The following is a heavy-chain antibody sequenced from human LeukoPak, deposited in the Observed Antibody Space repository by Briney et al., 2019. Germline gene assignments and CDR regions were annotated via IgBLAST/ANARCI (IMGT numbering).Heavy chain of an antibody. CDR1: GFTFSSYS. Sequence: GGSLRLSCAASGFTFSSYSMNWVRQAPGKGLEWVSSISSSSSYIYYADSVKGRSTNSRDNAKNSLYLQMNSLRAEDTAVYYCARDADTARFDYWGQGTLVTVSS. V-gene: IGHV3-21*01. CDR3: ARDADTARFDY. D-gene: IGHD5-18*01. J-gene: IGHJ4*02. CDR2: ISSSSSYI.